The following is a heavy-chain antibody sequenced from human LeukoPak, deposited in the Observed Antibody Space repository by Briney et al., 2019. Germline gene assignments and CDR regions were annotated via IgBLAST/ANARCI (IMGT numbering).Heavy chain of an antibody. CDR3: ARGSPGAGTTLLLGP. D-gene: IGHD1-1*01. CDR1: GGSISSSSYY. Sequence: PSETLSLTCTVSGGSISSSSYYWGWIRQPPGKGLEWIGSIYYSGSTYYNPSLKSRVTISVDTSKNQFSLKLSSVTAADTAVYYCARGSPGAGTTLLLGPWGQGTLVTVSS. CDR2: IYYSGST. J-gene: IGHJ5*02. V-gene: IGHV4-39*01.